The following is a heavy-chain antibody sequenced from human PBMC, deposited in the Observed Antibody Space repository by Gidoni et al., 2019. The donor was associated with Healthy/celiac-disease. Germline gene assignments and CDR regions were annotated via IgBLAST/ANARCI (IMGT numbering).Heavy chain of an antibody. D-gene: IGHD6-19*01. Sequence: EVQLVESGGGLIQPGGSLRLSCAASGFTVSSNYMSWVRQAPGKGLEWVSVIYSGGSTYYADSVKGRFTISRDNSKNTLYLQMNSLRAEDTAVYYCAREGIAVAGDPFDYWGQGTLVTVSS. CDR3: AREGIAVAGDPFDY. J-gene: IGHJ4*02. CDR1: GFTVSSNY. CDR2: IYSGGST. V-gene: IGHV3-53*01.